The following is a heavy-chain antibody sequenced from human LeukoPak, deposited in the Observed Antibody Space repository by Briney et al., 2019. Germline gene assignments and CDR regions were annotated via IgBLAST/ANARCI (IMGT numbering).Heavy chain of an antibody. Sequence: PGGSLRLSCAASGFTFSDYYMSWIRQAPGKGLERVSAISTSGSETHYADSVKGRFTIARDNSKNTMSLQMSSLRAEDTALYYCAKGSGNGYGSGPFDYWGQGTLVTVSS. V-gene: IGHV3-11*05. CDR3: AKGSGNGYGSGPFDY. D-gene: IGHD3-10*01. CDR1: GFTFSDYY. J-gene: IGHJ4*02. CDR2: ISTSGSET.